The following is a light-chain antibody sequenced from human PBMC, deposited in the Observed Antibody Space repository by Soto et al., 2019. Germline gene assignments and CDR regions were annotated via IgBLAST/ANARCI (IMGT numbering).Light chain of an antibody. V-gene: IGKV3-20*01. CDR1: QSVSSSY. CDR3: HQYGSSPCT. Sequence: EIVLTQSPGTLSLSPGERATLSCRASQSVSSSYLAWYRQKPGQAPSLLIYGASSRATGIPDRVSGSGSGTDFTLTISRLEPEDFAVYSCHQYGSSPCTFGQGTKLEIK. J-gene: IGKJ2*02. CDR2: GAS.